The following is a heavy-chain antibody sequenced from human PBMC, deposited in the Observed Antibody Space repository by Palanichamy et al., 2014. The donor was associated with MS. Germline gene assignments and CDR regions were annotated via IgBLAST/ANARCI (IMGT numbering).Heavy chain of an antibody. V-gene: IGHV7-4-1*02. D-gene: IGHD4-11*01. CDR2: INTNTGNP. J-gene: IGHJ6*02. Sequence: QVQLVQSGSELKKPGASVKVSCKASGYTFTSYAMNWVRQAPGQGLEWMGWINTNTGNPTYAQGFTGRFVFSLDTSVSTAYLQISSLKAEDTAVYYCARDPDPDYSNHPRVYYYYGMDVWGQGTTVTVSS. CDR1: GYTFTSYA. CDR3: ARDPDPDYSNHPRVYYYYGMDV.